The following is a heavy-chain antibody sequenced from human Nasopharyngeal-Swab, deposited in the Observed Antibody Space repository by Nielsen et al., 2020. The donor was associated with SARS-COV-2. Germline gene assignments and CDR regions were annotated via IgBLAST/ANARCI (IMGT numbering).Heavy chain of an antibody. CDR2: IRSKGNNYAT. D-gene: IGHD2-15*01. J-gene: IGHJ4*02. V-gene: IGHV3-73*01. Sequence: SCAASGFTFSDSAIHWVRQASVEGLEWVARIRSKGNNYATAYSASVKGRFIIFRDDPTNTAYLQMNSLKTEDTAMYYCTRCGGGCYSGRDYWGQGTLVTVSS. CDR3: TRCGGGCYSGRDY. CDR1: GFTFSDSA.